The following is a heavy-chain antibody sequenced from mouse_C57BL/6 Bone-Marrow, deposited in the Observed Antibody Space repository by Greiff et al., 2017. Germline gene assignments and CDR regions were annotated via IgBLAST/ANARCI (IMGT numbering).Heavy chain of an antibody. Sequence: VQLQQPGAELVMPGASVKLSCKASGYTFTSYWMHWVKQRPGQGLEWIGGIDPSDSYTNYNQKFKGKSTLTVDKSSSTSYMQLSSLTSEDSAVYYCAREGLTGTCWYFDVWGTGTTVTVSS. D-gene: IGHD4-1*01. CDR2: IDPSDSYT. CDR3: AREGLTGTCWYFDV. CDR1: GYTFTSYW. J-gene: IGHJ1*03. V-gene: IGHV1-69*01.